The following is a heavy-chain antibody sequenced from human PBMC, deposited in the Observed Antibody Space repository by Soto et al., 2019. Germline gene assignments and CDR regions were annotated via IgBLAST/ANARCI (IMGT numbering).Heavy chain of an antibody. V-gene: IGHV3-30-3*01. J-gene: IGHJ6*02. CDR2: ISYDGSNK. CDR3: ARDGYYDFWSGYVNYYYYGMDV. CDR1: GFTFSSYA. Sequence: PGGSLRLSCAASGFTFSSYAMHWVRQAPGKGLEWVAVISYDGSNKYYADSVKGRFTISRDNSKNTLYLQMNSLRAEDTAVYYCARDGYYDFWSGYVNYYYYGMDVWGQGTTVTV. D-gene: IGHD3-3*01.